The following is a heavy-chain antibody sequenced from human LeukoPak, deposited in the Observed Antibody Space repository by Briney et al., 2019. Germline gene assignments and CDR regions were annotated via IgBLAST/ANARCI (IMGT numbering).Heavy chain of an antibody. J-gene: IGHJ4*02. Sequence: GGSLRLSCAASGFTFDDYAMHWVRQAPGKGLEWVSGISWNSGSIGYADSVKGRFTISRDNAKNSLYLQMNSLRAGDTALYYCAKDMADFWSGYSNFDYWGQGTLVTVSS. V-gene: IGHV3-9*01. CDR1: GFTFDDYA. CDR3: AKDMADFWSGYSNFDY. CDR2: ISWNSGSI. D-gene: IGHD3-3*01.